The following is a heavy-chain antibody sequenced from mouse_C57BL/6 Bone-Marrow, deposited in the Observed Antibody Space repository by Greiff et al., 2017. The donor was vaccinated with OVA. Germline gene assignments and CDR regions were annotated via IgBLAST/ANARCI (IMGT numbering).Heavy chain of an antibody. J-gene: IGHJ4*01. CDR3: ARLYYYAMDY. CDR2: ISSGSSTI. CDR1: GFTFSDYG. V-gene: IGHV5-17*01. Sequence: EVQLVESGGGLVKPGGSLKLSCAASGFTFSDYGMHWVRQAPEKGLEWVAYISSGSSTIYYADTVTGRFTISSDNAKNTLFLQMTSLRSEDTAMYYCARLYYYAMDYWGQGTSVTVSS.